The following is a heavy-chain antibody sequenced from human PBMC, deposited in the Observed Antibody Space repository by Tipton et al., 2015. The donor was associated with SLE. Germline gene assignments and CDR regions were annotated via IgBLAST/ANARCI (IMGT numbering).Heavy chain of an antibody. Sequence: GSLRLSCAASGFTFSSYSMNWVRQAPGKGLEWASSISSSSSYIYYADSVKGRFTISRDNAKNSLYLQMNSLRAEDTAVYYCARANGYCGGDCSYGMDVWGQGTTVTVSS. V-gene: IGHV3-21*03. CDR3: ARANGYCGGDCSYGMDV. J-gene: IGHJ6*02. D-gene: IGHD2-21*01. CDR1: GFTFSSYS. CDR2: ISSSSSYI.